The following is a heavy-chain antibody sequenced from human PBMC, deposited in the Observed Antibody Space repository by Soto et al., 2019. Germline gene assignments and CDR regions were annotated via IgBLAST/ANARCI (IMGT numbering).Heavy chain of an antibody. J-gene: IGHJ6*02. CDR2: IYYSGST. CDR1: GGSISSYY. V-gene: IGHV4-59*01. Sequence: WETLSLTCTVSGGSISSYYWSWIRQPPGKGLEWIGYIYYSGSTNYNPSLKSRVTISVDTSKNQFSLKLSSVTAADTAAYYCARASTQEPYYYYYYGMDVWGQGTTVTVSS. CDR3: ARASTQEPYYYYYYGMDV. D-gene: IGHD2-2*01.